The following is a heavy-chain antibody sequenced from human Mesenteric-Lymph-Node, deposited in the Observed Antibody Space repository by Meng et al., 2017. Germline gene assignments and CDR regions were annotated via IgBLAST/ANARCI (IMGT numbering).Heavy chain of an antibody. CDR2: IRQDGSEK. V-gene: IGHV3-7*01. CDR3: ARTYYDILTGYDAFDI. Sequence: GGSLRLSCAASGFTFSSYWMSWVRKAPGKGMEWVANIRQDGSEKYYVDSVKGRFTTSRDNAKNSLYLQMNSLRAEDTAVYYCARTYYDILTGYDAFDIWGQGTMVTVSS. J-gene: IGHJ3*02. CDR1: GFTFSSYW. D-gene: IGHD3-9*01.